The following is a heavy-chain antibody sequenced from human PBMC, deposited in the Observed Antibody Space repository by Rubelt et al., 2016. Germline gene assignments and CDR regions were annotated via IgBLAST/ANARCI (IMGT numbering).Heavy chain of an antibody. CDR1: GGSFSGYY. Sequence: QVQLQQWGAGLLKPSETLSLTCAVYGGSFSGYYWSWIRQPPGKGLEWIGEINHSGSTNYNPSLKSRVTISVDTSKNQFSLKLSSVTAADTTVYYCARGRYDSGASSGDFLDFWGHGTLVTVSS. V-gene: IGHV4-34*01. CDR3: ARGRYDSGASSGDFLDF. D-gene: IGHD2-21*01. CDR2: INHSGST. J-gene: IGHJ4*01.